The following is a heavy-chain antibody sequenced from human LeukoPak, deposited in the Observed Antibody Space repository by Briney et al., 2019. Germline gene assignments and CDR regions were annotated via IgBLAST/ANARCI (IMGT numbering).Heavy chain of an antibody. Sequence: GGSLRLSCAASGLTFSSYEMNWVRQAPGKGLEWVSYISSSGSTIYYADSVKGRFTISRDNAKNSLYLQMNSLRAEDTAVYYCARVGAAAATGDFDYWGQGTLVTVSS. V-gene: IGHV3-48*03. CDR2: ISSSGSTI. D-gene: IGHD6-13*01. J-gene: IGHJ4*02. CDR1: GLTFSSYE. CDR3: ARVGAAAATGDFDY.